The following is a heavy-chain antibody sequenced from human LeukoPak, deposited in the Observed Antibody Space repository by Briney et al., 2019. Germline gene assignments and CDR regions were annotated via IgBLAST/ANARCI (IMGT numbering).Heavy chain of an antibody. J-gene: IGHJ4*02. CDR1: GFTFSSYV. CDR3: ARRGAAGTYYFDY. CDR2: ISGSSGVT. V-gene: IGHV3-23*01. D-gene: IGHD6-13*01. Sequence: PGGCLRLSCAASGFTFSSYVMSWVRQAPGKGLEWVSAISGSSGVTFYADSVKGRFTISRDNSKNMLYLQTNSLRAEDTAVYYCARRGAAGTYYFDYWGQGTLVT.